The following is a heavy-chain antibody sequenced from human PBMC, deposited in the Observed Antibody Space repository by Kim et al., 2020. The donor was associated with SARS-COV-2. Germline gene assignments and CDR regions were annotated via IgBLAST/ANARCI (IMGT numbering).Heavy chain of an antibody. CDR2: ISSNGGST. V-gene: IGHV3-64*01. Sequence: GGSLRLSCAASGFTFSSYAMHWVRQAPGKGLEYVSAISSNGGSTYYANSVKGRFTISRDNSKNTLYLQMGSLRAEDMAVYYCARDMYRYYYGSGSRSMDVWGQGTTVTVSS. CDR3: ARDMYRYYYGSGSRSMDV. D-gene: IGHD3-10*01. J-gene: IGHJ6*02. CDR1: GFTFSSYA.